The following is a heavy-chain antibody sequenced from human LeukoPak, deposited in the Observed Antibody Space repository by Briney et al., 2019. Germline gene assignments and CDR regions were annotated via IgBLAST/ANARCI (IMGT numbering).Heavy chain of an antibody. V-gene: IGHV3-30*02. D-gene: IGHD5-18*01. CDR1: GFTFGSYG. J-gene: IGHJ4*02. Sequence: GGSLRLSCAASGFTFGSYGVHWVRQAPGKGLEWVAFIRFDGSNTYYADSVKGRFTISRDDSNNTLYLQMNSLRVEDTAVYYCARGYGESHFDSWGRGSLVTVSS. CDR3: ARGYGESHFDS. CDR2: IRFDGSNT.